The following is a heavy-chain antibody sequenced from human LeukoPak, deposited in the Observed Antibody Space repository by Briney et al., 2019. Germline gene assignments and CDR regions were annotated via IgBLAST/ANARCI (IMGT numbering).Heavy chain of an antibody. V-gene: IGHV1-8*03. CDR2: MNPNRGDT. CDR1: GYTFTRYD. Sequence: ASVKVSCKASGYTFTRYDINWVRQATGQGLEWMGWMNPNRGDTGYAQKFQGRVTITRNTSISTAYMELSSLRSEDTAVYYCARVGSFSGSYGYYFDYWGQGTLVTVSS. J-gene: IGHJ4*02. D-gene: IGHD1-26*01. CDR3: ARVGSFSGSYGYYFDY.